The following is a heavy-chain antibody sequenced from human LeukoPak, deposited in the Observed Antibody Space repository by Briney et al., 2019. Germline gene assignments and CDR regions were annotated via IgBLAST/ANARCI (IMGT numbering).Heavy chain of an antibody. J-gene: IGHJ6*03. Sequence: GGSLRLSCAASEFTFTSHHMHWVRQAPGQGLEWMGIINPSGGSTNYAQKFQGRVIMTRDMSTSTVYMELSSLRSEDTAVYYCARGSVQLWLNYYCYMDVWGKGTTVTVSS. CDR2: INPSGGST. V-gene: IGHV1-46*01. CDR3: ARGSVQLWLNYYCYMDV. D-gene: IGHD5-18*01. CDR1: EFTFTSHH.